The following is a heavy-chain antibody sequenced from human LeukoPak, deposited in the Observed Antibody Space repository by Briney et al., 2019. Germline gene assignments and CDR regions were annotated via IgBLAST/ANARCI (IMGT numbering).Heavy chain of an antibody. Sequence: GASVKVSCKASGGTFSSYAISWVRQAPGQGLEWMGGTIPIFGTANYAQKFQGRVTITADESTSTAYMELSSLRSEDAAVYYCARPAKRGGYSGYEFDYWGQGTLVTVSS. D-gene: IGHD5-12*01. CDR3: ARPAKRGGYSGYEFDY. V-gene: IGHV1-69*13. CDR1: GGTFSSYA. CDR2: TIPIFGTA. J-gene: IGHJ4*02.